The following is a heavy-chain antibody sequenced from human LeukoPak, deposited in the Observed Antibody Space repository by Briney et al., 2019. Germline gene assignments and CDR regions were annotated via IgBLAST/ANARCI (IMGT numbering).Heavy chain of an antibody. CDR1: GFTFSSYG. CDR2: ISYDGSNK. D-gene: IGHD3-10*01. J-gene: IGHJ6*02. Sequence: GGSLRLSCAASGFTFSSYGMHWVRQAPGKGLEWVAVISYDGSNKYYVDSVKGRFTISRDNSKNTLYLQMNSLRSDDTAVYYCARDFHAGRDYNYYGMDVWGQGTTVTVSS. CDR3: ARDFHAGRDYNYYGMDV. V-gene: IGHV3-30*03.